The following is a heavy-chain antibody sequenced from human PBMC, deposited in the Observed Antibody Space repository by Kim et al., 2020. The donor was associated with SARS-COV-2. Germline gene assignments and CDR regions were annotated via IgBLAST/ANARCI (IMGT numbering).Heavy chain of an antibody. CDR3: ARPVIAAAGNWFDP. Sequence: SETLSLTCTVSGGSISSGGYYWSWIRQHPGKGLEWIGYIYYSGSTYYNPSLKSRVTISVDTSKNQFSLKLSSVTAADTAVYYCARPVIAAAGNWFDPWGQGTLVTVSS. J-gene: IGHJ5*02. CDR2: IYYSGST. V-gene: IGHV4-31*03. CDR1: GGSISSGGYY. D-gene: IGHD6-13*01.